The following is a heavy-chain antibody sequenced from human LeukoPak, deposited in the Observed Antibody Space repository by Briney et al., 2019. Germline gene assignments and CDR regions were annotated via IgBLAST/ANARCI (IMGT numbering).Heavy chain of an antibody. V-gene: IGHV3-7*03. Sequence: PGGSLRLSCAASAFTFSSSSSAFTFSSSWMVWVRQAPGKGLEWVANIKEDGSVENYLDSVKGRFTISRDNAKNSLYLQMNSLRAEDMALYYCAKPKGRFTNFGIFDYWGQGTLVTVSS. CDR2: IKEDGSVE. CDR1: AFTFSSSSSAFTFSSSW. J-gene: IGHJ4*02. D-gene: IGHD3-10*02. CDR3: AKPKGRFTNFGIFDY.